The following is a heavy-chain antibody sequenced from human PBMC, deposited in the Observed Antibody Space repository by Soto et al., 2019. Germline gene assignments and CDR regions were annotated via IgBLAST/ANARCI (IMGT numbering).Heavy chain of an antibody. D-gene: IGHD3-10*01. CDR3: ARDLWLGESYRYYFDY. CDR1: GYTFTDYS. CDR2: INPTSGKT. V-gene: IGHV1-3*01. J-gene: IGHJ4*01. Sequence: ASVKVSCKASGYTFTDYSLQWVRQAPGQRLEWMGWINPTSGKTKYSQKFQGRVTITRDTSASTAYMELSSLTSEDTALYYCARDLWLGESYRYYFDYWAQGTLVTVSS.